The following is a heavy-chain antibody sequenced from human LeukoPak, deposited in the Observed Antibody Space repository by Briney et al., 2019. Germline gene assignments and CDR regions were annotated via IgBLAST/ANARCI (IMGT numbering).Heavy chain of an antibody. CDR2: IKSKSDGGTT. CDR3: TTMAVAGA. CDR1: GLIFSNAW. J-gene: IGHJ1*01. V-gene: IGHV3-15*01. D-gene: IGHD6-19*01. Sequence: GGSLRLSCAASGLIFSNAWMTCVRQAPGRGLEWVGRIKSKSDGGTTDYAAPVKGRFTMSRDDSKNTLYLQMNSLKTEDTAVYYFTTMAVAGARGQGTLATVSS.